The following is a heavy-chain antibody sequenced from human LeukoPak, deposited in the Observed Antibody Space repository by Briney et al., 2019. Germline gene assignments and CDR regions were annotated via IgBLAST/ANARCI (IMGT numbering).Heavy chain of an antibody. CDR1: QFNLCSNY. V-gene: IGHV3-66*02. CDR3: ARESGAMVRGVTDSYYFDY. CDR2: FCSGGST. J-gene: IGHJ4*02. Sequence: GGALMLCCAASQFNLCSNYMTRVRKAPGKVLHRDSVFCSGGSTYYADTVKGRFTISRDNSKNTLYLQMNSLRAEDTAVYYCARESGAMVRGVTDSYYFDYWGQGTLVTVCS. D-gene: IGHD3-10*01.